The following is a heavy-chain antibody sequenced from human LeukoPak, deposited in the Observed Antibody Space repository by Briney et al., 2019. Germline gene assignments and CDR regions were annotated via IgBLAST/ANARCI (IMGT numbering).Heavy chain of an antibody. CDR3: VRSSSIGYHSR. J-gene: IGHJ4*02. Sequence: GGSLRLSCAASGFTFSSYWMSWVRQAPGMGLEWVTNIKQDGSEKYYVDSVQGRFTISRDNAKNSLYLQMNSLRAEDTAVYYCVRSSSIGYHSRWGQGTLVTVSS. CDR2: IKQDGSEK. CDR1: GFTFSSYW. D-gene: IGHD3-22*01. V-gene: IGHV3-7*01.